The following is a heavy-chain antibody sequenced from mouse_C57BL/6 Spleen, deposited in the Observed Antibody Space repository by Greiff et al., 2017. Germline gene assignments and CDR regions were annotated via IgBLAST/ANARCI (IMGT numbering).Heavy chain of an antibody. V-gene: IGHV2-9-1*01. CDR1: GFSLTSYA. J-gene: IGHJ4*01. Sequence: VQGVESGPGLVAPSQSLSITCTVSGFSLTSYAISWVRQPPGKGLEWLGVIWTGGGTNYNSALKSRLSISKDNSKSQVFLKMNSLQTDDTARYYCARNGNERVYYYAMDYWGQGTSVTVSS. CDR2: IWTGGGT. D-gene: IGHD4-1*01. CDR3: ARNGNERVYYYAMDY.